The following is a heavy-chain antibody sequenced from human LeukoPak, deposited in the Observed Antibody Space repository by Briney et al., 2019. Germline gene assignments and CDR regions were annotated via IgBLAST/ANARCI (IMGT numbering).Heavy chain of an antibody. D-gene: IGHD2-15*01. Sequence: SETLSLTCTVSGGSISSYYWSWIRQPPGKGLEWIGYIYYSGSTNYNPSLKSRVTISVDTSKNQFSLRLSSVTAADTAVYYCARVHYCSGGSCPDAFDIWGQGTMVTVSS. V-gene: IGHV4-59*01. J-gene: IGHJ3*02. CDR3: ARVHYCSGGSCPDAFDI. CDR2: IYYSGST. CDR1: GGSISSYY.